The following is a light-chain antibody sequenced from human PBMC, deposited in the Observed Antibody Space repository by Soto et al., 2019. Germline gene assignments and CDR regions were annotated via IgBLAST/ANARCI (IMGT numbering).Light chain of an antibody. Sequence: IVMTQSPSALSVSPGGGCTLSFMASQSVSTTLAWYQQKPGQAPRLLIFGASVRATDIPARFSGSGSGTDFTLTISSLQTEDFATYYCQHFINLPTTFGQGTRLEIK. CDR1: QSVSTT. CDR3: QHFINLPTT. V-gene: IGKV3-15*01. CDR2: GAS. J-gene: IGKJ5*01.